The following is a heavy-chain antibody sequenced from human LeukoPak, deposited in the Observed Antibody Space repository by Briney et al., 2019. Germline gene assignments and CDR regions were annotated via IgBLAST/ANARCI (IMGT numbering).Heavy chain of an antibody. V-gene: IGHV4-34*01. D-gene: IGHD3-22*01. CDR3: ARGLYHYDTSGYSASKYYMDV. Sequence: SETLSLTCAVYGGSFSENFWTWIRQPPGKGLEFIGEINHSGSTSYNPSLKSRVTLSVDTSKNQFSLRLKSVTAADTAVYYRARGLYHYDTSGYSASKYYMDVWGKGTTVTVSS. CDR2: INHSGST. J-gene: IGHJ6*03. CDR1: GGSFSENF.